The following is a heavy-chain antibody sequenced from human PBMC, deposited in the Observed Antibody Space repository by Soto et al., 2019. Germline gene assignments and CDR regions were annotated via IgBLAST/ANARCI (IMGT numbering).Heavy chain of an antibody. Sequence: KTSETLSLTCTVPGDSVSRYYWNWIRQPPGKGLEWIGYIYNSGSTNYNPSLKSRVTISVDTSKNQFSLTLTSVTAADTAVYYCARAPTYSYGSGTPYYFYAMDVWGQGTTVTVSS. CDR1: GDSVSRYY. J-gene: IGHJ6*02. CDR3: ARAPTYSYGSGTPYYFYAMDV. D-gene: IGHD3-10*01. V-gene: IGHV4-59*02. CDR2: IYNSGST.